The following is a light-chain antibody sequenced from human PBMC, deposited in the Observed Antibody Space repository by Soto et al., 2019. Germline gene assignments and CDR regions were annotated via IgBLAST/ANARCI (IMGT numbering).Light chain of an antibody. J-gene: IGLJ3*02. V-gene: IGLV7-43*01. CDR1: SGAVTSGYY. Sequence: QTVVTQEPSLTVSPGGTVTLTCASSSGAVTSGYYPNWFQQKPGQAPRALIYSTRNKQSWTPARFSGSLLGGKAALTLSGVQPEDEAEYSCLLYDGGTWVFGGGTKLTVL. CDR2: STR. CDR3: LLYDGGTWV.